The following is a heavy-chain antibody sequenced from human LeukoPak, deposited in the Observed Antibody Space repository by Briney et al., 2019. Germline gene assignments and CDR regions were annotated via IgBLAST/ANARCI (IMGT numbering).Heavy chain of an antibody. V-gene: IGHV4-34*01. J-gene: IGHJ5*02. CDR2: INHGGST. CDR1: GGSFSGYY. D-gene: IGHD3-3*01. Sequence: SETLSLTCAVYGGSFSGYYWTWLRQSPGKGLEWIGEINHGGSTNYNPSLKSRVTISVDTSRNQFSLRLSSVTAADTAVYYCARGGITIFGVVKRRFDPWGQGTLVTVSS. CDR3: ARGGITIFGVVKRRFDP.